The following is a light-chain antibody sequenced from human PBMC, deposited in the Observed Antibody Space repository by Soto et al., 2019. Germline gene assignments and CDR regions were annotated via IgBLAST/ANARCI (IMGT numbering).Light chain of an antibody. CDR2: GAS. CDR1: QSVSSD. CDR3: QQYNNWPPWT. Sequence: EIVLTQSPATLSVSPGERATLSCRASQSVSSDLAWYQQKPVQAPRLLIYGASTRATGIPARFSGSGSGTEFSLTISSLQSEDFAVYYCQQYNNWPPWTFGQGTNVEIK. J-gene: IGKJ1*01. V-gene: IGKV3D-15*01.